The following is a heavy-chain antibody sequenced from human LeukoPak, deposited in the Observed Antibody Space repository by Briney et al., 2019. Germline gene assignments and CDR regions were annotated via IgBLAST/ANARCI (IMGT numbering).Heavy chain of an antibody. CDR3: ARGSEFDGCPADY. CDR2: IYYSGST. J-gene: IGHJ4*02. V-gene: IGHV4-39*07. Sequence: MSSETLSLTCTVSGGSISSSSYYWGWIRQPPGKGLEWIESIYYSGSTYYNPSLKSRVTISVDTSKNQFSLKLSSVTAADTAVYYCARGSEFDGCPADYWGQGTLVTVSS. D-gene: IGHD2-15*01. CDR1: GGSISSSSYY.